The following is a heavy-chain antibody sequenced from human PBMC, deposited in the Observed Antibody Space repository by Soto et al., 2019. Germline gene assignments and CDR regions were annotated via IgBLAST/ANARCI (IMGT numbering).Heavy chain of an antibody. Sequence: QLQLQESGSGLVRLSQTLSLTCAVSGGSISSGGYSWNWIRQPPVKGLEWIGYIYHSGSTLYNPSLKSRVTISVDKSKNQFSLKLSSVTAADTAVYYCARDQLEGNWFDPWGQGTLVTVSS. CDR3: ARDQLEGNWFDP. J-gene: IGHJ5*02. V-gene: IGHV4-30-2*01. CDR1: GGSISSGGYS. D-gene: IGHD1-1*01. CDR2: IYHSGST.